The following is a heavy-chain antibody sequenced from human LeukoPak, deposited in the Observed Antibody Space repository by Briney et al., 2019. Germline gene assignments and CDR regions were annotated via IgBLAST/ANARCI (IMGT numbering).Heavy chain of an antibody. CDR3: ARNIAVAGRGDYMDV. D-gene: IGHD6-19*01. CDR2: IYTGGST. Sequence: ASETLSLTCTVSGGSISSGSYYWSWIRQPAGKGLEWIGRIYTGGSTNYNPSLKSRVTISVDTSKNQFSLKVNSVTAADTAVYYCARNIAVAGRGDYMDVWGKGTTVTISS. J-gene: IGHJ6*03. V-gene: IGHV4-61*02. CDR1: GGSISSGSYY.